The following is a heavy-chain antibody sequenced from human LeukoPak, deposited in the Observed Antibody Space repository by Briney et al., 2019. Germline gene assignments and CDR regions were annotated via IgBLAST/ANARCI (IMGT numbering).Heavy chain of an antibody. J-gene: IGHJ4*02. D-gene: IGHD1-26*01. V-gene: IGHV3-43D*03. CDR3: AKTGGSYGGYYFDY. CDR2: ISWDGGST. Sequence: GGSLRLSCAASGFTFDDYAMHWVRQAPGKVLEWVSLISWDGGSTYYADSVKGRFTISRDNSKNSLYLQMNSLRAEDTALYYCAKTGGSYGGYYFDYWGQGTLVTVSS. CDR1: GFTFDDYA.